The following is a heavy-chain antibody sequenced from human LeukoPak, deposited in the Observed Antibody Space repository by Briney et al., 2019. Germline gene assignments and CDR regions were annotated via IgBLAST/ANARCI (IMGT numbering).Heavy chain of an antibody. V-gene: IGHV3-74*01. CDR3: ARRLPSSAYATLDY. CDR1: GFTFSSYW. J-gene: IGHJ4*02. CDR2: INSDGRST. Sequence: GGSLRLSCAASGFTFSSYWMHWVRQAAGKGLMWISRINSDGRSTSYADSVKGRFTISRDNAKNTLYLQMNSLRADDTAVYYCARRLPSSAYATLDYWGQGTLVPVSS. D-gene: IGHD5-12*01.